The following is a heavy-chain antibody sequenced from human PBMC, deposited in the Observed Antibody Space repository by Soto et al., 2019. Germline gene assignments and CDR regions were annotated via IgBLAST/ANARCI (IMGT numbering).Heavy chain of an antibody. V-gene: IGHV3-33*01. J-gene: IGHJ4*02. CDR3: ARDFFPYYYDSSGLDY. CDR1: GFTFSSYG. D-gene: IGHD3-22*01. Sequence: QVQLVESGGGVVQPGRSLRLSCAASGFTFSSYGMHWVRQAPGKGLEWVAVIWYDGSNKYYADSVKGRFTISRDNSKNTLYLQMNSLRAEETAVYYCARDFFPYYYDSSGLDYWGQGTLGTVSS. CDR2: IWYDGSNK.